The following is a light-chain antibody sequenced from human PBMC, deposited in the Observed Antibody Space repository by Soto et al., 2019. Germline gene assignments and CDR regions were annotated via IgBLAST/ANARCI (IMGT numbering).Light chain of an antibody. CDR1: QSVLYSSNNKNY. Sequence: DIVMTQSPDSLAVSLGERATINCKSSQSVLYSSNNKNYLAWYQQKPGQPPKLLIYWASTRESGVPDRFSGSGSGTDFTLTISSLQAEDVAVYYCQQSDSTPRTFGQGTKLEIK. CDR3: QQSDSTPRT. V-gene: IGKV4-1*01. CDR2: WAS. J-gene: IGKJ2*01.